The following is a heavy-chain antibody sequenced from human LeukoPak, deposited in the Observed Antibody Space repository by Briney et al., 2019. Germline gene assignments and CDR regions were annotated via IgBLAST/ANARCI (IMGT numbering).Heavy chain of an antibody. CDR2: IYYSGST. V-gene: IGHV4-34*01. CDR3: ARPSVAGSFSPDAFDI. Sequence: SETLSLTCAVYGGPFSGYYWSWIRQPPGKGLEWIGSIYYSGSTYYNPSLKSRVTISVDTSKNQFSLKLSSVTAADTAVYYCARPSVAGSFSPDAFDIWGQGTMVTVSS. D-gene: IGHD6-19*01. J-gene: IGHJ3*02. CDR1: GGPFSGYY.